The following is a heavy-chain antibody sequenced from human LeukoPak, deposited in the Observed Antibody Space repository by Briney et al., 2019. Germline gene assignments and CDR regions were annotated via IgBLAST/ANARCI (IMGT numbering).Heavy chain of an antibody. Sequence: GGSLRLSCAASGFTFSSYGMHWVRQAPGKGLEWVAVIWYGGSNKYYADSVKGRFTISRDNSKNTLYLQMNSLRAEDTAVYYYARAPITSPFYFDYWGQGTLVTVSS. D-gene: IGHD2-2*01. CDR1: GFTFSSYG. CDR2: IWYGGSNK. V-gene: IGHV3-33*01. CDR3: ARAPITSPFYFDY. J-gene: IGHJ4*02.